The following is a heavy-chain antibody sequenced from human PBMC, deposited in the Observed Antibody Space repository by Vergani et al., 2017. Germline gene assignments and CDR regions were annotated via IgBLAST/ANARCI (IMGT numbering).Heavy chain of an antibody. D-gene: IGHD1-26*01. V-gene: IGHV3-73*02. CDR2: SRSKANSYAT. Sequence: VQLVESGGGLVQPGGSLKLSCAASGFTFSGSAMHWVRQASGKGLEWVGRSRSKANSYATAYAASVKGRFTISRDDSKNTAYLQMNSLKTEDTAVCYCLPGGSLGPFAYWGQGTLVTVSS. CDR3: LPGGSLGPFAY. CDR1: GFTFSGSA. J-gene: IGHJ4*02.